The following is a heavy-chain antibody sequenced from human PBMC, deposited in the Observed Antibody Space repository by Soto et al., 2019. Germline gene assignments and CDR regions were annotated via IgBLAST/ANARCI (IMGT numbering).Heavy chain of an antibody. V-gene: IGHV4-34*01. CDR2: INHSGST. CDR1: GGSFSGYY. CDR3: ARGPLRSPLFYDSSGYYRY. J-gene: IGHJ4*02. Sequence: SETLSLTCAVYGGSFSGYYWSWIRQPPGKGLEWIGEINHSGSTNYNPSLKSRVTISVDTSKNQFSLKLSSVTAADTAVYYCARGPLRSPLFYDSSGYYRYWGQGTLVTVS. D-gene: IGHD3-22*01.